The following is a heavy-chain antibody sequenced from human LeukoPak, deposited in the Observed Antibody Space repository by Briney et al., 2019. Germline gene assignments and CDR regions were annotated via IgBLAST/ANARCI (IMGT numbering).Heavy chain of an antibody. J-gene: IGHJ3*02. V-gene: IGHV3-13*01. Sequence: GGSLRLSCAASGFTFSTYDMHWVRQGTGEGLEWVSGIGTQGDTHYPDSVKGRFTFPRENADNSLYLQMNSLRAGDTAVYYCARGIFCNTTSCFTVRAFEIWGQGTMVTVSS. CDR2: IGTQGDT. D-gene: IGHD2-2*02. CDR1: GFTFSTYD. CDR3: ARGIFCNTTSCFTVRAFEI.